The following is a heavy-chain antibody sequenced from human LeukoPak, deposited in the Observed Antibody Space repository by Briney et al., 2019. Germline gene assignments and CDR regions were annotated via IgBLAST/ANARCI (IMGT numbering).Heavy chain of an antibody. CDR3: AKDKEEGFDY. CDR1: GFTFSSYA. CDR2: ISYDGSNK. J-gene: IGHJ4*02. Sequence: PGRSLRLSCAASGFTFSSYAMHWVRQAPGKGLEWVAVISYDGSNKYYADSVKGRFTISRDNSKNTLYLQMNSLRAEDTAVYYCAKDKEEGFDYWGQGTLVIVSS. V-gene: IGHV3-30-3*01.